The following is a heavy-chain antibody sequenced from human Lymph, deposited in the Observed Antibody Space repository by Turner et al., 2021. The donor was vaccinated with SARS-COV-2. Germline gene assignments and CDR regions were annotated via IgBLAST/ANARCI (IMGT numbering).Heavy chain of an antibody. CDR2: IIPLLAIA. J-gene: IGHJ6*02. CDR1: GGTFSSSA. CDR3: ARIAAPGMGGGVHYYYYAMDV. Sequence: QVQLVQSGAEVKKPGSSVKVSCKASGGTFSSSAISWVRQAPGQGLEWIGGIIPLLAIANYAPKFQGRVTITADKSTSTAYMELSSLRSEDTAVYFCARIAAPGMGGGVHYYYYAMDVWGQGTTVTVSS. V-gene: IGHV1-69*10. D-gene: IGHD6-13*01.